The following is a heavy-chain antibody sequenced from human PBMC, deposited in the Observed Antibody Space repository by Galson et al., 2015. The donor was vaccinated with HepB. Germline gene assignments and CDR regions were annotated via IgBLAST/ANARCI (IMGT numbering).Heavy chain of an antibody. D-gene: IGHD3-16*02. CDR1: GFTFSSYA. Sequence: SLRLSCAASGFTFSSYAMHWVRQAPGKGLEWVAVISYDGSNKYYADSVKGRFTISRDNSKNTLYLQMNSLRAEDTAVYYCARAALYDYVWGSYRYTGVGGRAFDIWGQGTMVTVSS. CDR3: ARAALYDYVWGSYRYTGVGGRAFDI. V-gene: IGHV3-30*04. CDR2: ISYDGSNK. J-gene: IGHJ3*02.